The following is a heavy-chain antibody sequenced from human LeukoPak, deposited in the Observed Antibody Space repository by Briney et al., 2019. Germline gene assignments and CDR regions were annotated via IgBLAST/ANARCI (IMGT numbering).Heavy chain of an antibody. CDR3: ARDALDGGNSVGFDY. D-gene: IGHD4-23*01. CDR1: GFTVSSNY. J-gene: IGHJ4*02. Sequence: GGSLRLSCAASGFTVSSNYMSWVRQAPGKGLEWVSVIYSGGSTYYADSVKGRFTISRDNSKNTLYLQMNSLRAEDTAVYYCARDALDGGNSVGFDYWGQGTLVTVSS. V-gene: IGHV3-66*02. CDR2: IYSGGST.